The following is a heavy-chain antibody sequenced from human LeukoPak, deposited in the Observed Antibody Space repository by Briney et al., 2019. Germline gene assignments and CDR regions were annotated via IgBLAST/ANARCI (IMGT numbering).Heavy chain of an antibody. V-gene: IGHV3-30*02. J-gene: IGHJ4*02. D-gene: IGHD5-24*01. CDR2: IRYDGSNK. Sequence: GGSLRLSCAASGFTFSSYGMHWVRQAPGKGLEWVAFIRYDGSNKYYADSVKGRFTISRDNSKNTLYLQMNSLRAEDTAVYYCARDQGDGYNSNFDYWGQGTLVTVSS. CDR3: ARDQGDGYNSNFDY. CDR1: GFTFSSYG.